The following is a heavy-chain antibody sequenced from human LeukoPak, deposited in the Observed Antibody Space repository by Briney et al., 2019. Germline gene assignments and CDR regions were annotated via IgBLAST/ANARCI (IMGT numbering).Heavy chain of an antibody. D-gene: IGHD3-9*01. CDR3: ARDLAPRLRYFDWSILTGDAFDI. CDR2: IKQDGSEK. J-gene: IGHJ3*02. V-gene: IGHV3-7*03. Sequence: PGGSLRLSCAASGFTFSSYWMSWVRQAPGKGLEWVANIKQDGSEKYYVDSVKGRFTISRDNAKNSLYLQMNSLRAEDTAVYYCARDLAPRLRYFDWSILTGDAFDIWGQGTMVTVSS. CDR1: GFTFSSYW.